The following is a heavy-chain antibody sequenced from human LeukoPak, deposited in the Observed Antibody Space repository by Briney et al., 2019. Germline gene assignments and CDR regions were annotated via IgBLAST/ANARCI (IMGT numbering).Heavy chain of an antibody. CDR1: GFTFSSYA. CDR3: AKTDSFGVSYYYMDV. V-gene: IGHV3-23*01. J-gene: IGHJ6*03. D-gene: IGHD3-3*01. Sequence: KTGGSLRLSCAASGFTFSSYAMSWVRQAPGKGLEWVSTISGSGGDTYYADPVKGRFTISRDNSKTTLYLQMNSLRAEATAVYYCAKTDSFGVSYYYMDVWGKGTTVTVSS. CDR2: ISGSGGDT.